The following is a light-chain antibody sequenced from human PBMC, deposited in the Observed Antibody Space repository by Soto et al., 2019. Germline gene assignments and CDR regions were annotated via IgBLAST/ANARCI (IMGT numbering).Light chain of an antibody. J-gene: IGLJ3*02. V-gene: IGLV1-51*01. Sequence: QSVLTQPPSVSAAPGQKVTVSCSGSRSNIGNNAVAWYQHLPGTAPKLLIYDNDKRPSGISDRFSASKSGTSATLAITGLQTGDEDDYYCETWDSSLSAGVFGGGTKLTVL. CDR2: DND. CDR3: ETWDSSLSAGV. CDR1: RSNIGNNA.